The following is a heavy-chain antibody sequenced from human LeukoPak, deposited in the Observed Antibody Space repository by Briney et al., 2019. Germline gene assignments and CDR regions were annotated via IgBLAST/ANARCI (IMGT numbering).Heavy chain of an antibody. V-gene: IGHV1-46*01. Sequence: ASVKVSCKASGYTFTNYYVHWVRQAPGQGPEWMGIINPSGGSTSYAQKFQGRVTMTRDTSTSTVYMELSSLRSEDTAVYYCARAMRGTGGAFDIWGQGTMVTVSS. D-gene: IGHD1-1*01. CDR3: ARAMRGTGGAFDI. CDR1: GYTFTNYY. J-gene: IGHJ3*02. CDR2: INPSGGST.